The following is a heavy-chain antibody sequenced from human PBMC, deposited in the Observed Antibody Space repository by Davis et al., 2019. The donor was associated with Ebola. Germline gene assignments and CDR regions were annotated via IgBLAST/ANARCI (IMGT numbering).Heavy chain of an antibody. CDR1: GFTFSSYA. V-gene: IGHV3-23*01. D-gene: IGHD1-26*01. CDR2: ISGNTKAT. Sequence: PGGSLRLSCEASGFTFSSYAMNWVRQAPGKGPEWVSTISGNTKATYYADSVKGRFTISRDNSKNTLYLQMSSLRAEDTAIYYCAKHRYSGSRNFDSWGQGTLVTVSS. CDR3: AKHRYSGSRNFDS. J-gene: IGHJ4*02.